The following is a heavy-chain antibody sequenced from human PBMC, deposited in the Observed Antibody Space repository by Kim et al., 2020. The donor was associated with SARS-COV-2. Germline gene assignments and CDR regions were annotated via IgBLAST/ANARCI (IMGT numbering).Heavy chain of an antibody. Sequence: ASVKVSCKASGYTFTGYYMHWVRQAPVQGLEWMGWINPNSGGTNYAQKFQGRVTMTRDTSISTAYMELSRLRSDDTAVYYCARVRYCSGGSCFDFDYWGQGTLVTVSS. CDR2: INPNSGGT. CDR3: ARVRYCSGGSCFDFDY. CDR1: GYTFTGYY. V-gene: IGHV1-2*02. J-gene: IGHJ4*02. D-gene: IGHD2-15*01.